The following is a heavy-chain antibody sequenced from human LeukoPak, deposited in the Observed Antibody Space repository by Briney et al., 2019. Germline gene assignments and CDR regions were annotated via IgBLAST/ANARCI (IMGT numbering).Heavy chain of an antibody. CDR1: GGSISSYY. CDR2: IYYSGST. D-gene: IGHD3-10*01. V-gene: IGHV4-59*01. J-gene: IGHJ4*02. Sequence: SETLSLTCTVSGGSISSYYWSWIRQPPGKGLEWIGYIYYSGSTNYNPSLKSRVTISVDTSKNQFSLKLSSVTAADTAVYYCARTTYYYASGSFDYWGQGTLVTVSS. CDR3: ARTTYYYASGSFDY.